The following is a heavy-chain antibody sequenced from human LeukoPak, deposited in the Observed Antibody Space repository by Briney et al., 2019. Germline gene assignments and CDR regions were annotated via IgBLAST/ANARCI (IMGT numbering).Heavy chain of an antibody. J-gene: IGHJ6*02. V-gene: IGHV4-59*01. Sequence: PSETLSLTCTVSGGSISSYYWSWIRQPPGKGLEWIGYIYYGGSTNYNPSLKSRVTISVDTSKNQFSLKLSSVTAADTAVYYCARLGLLNYYYYGMDVWGQGTTVTVSS. CDR1: GGSISSYY. CDR2: IYYGGST. CDR3: ARLGLLNYYYYGMDV. D-gene: IGHD2-15*01.